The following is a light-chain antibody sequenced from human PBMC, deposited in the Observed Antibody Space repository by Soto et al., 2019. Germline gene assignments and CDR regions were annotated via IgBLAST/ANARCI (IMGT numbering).Light chain of an antibody. CDR3: SSYTSSSTLNV. V-gene: IGLV2-14*01. J-gene: IGLJ1*01. CDR2: DVS. Sequence: QSALTHPASLSGSPGQSITISCTGTSSDVGGYNYVSWYQQHPGKAPKLMIYDVSNRPSGVSNRFSGSKSGNTASLTISGLQAEDEADYYCSSYTSSSTLNVFGTGTKVTVL. CDR1: SSDVGGYNY.